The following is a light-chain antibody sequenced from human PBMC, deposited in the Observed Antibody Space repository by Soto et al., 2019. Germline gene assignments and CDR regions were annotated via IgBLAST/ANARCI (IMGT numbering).Light chain of an antibody. V-gene: IGKV3-15*01. CDR3: QQHNHWPPAVT. J-gene: IGKJ4*01. CDR1: QSVGTN. Sequence: EIVMTQSPATLSVSPGERATLSCRASQSVGTNLVWYQQKPGLAPRLLIYGASTRATGIPARFSGGGSGTEFTLTISSLQSEDIAVYYCQQHNHWPPAVTFGGGTKVEIK. CDR2: GAS.